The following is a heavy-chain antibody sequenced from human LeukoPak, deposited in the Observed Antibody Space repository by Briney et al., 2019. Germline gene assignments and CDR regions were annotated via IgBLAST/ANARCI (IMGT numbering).Heavy chain of an antibody. CDR3: ERGGSGYCSSTSCAGARYFDY. CDR2: INHSGST. V-gene: IGHV4-34*01. Sequence: PSETLSLTCTVSGGSISSYYWSWIRQPPGKGLEWIGEINHSGSTNYNPSLKSRVTISVDTSKNQFSLKLSSVTAAVTAVYYCERGGSGYCSSTSCAGARYFDYWGQGTLVTVSS. D-gene: IGHD2-2*01. CDR1: GGSISSYY. J-gene: IGHJ4*02.